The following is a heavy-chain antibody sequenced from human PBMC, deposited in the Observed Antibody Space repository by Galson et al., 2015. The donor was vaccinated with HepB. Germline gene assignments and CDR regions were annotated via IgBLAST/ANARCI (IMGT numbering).Heavy chain of an antibody. D-gene: IGHD3-16*01. J-gene: IGHJ4*02. V-gene: IGHV3-30-3*01. Sequence: SLRLSCAASGFTFSSYAMHWVRQAPGKGLEWVAVISYDGSNKYYADSVKGRFTISRDNSKNTLYLQMNSLRAEDTAVYYCARALDLAGDNFDYWGQGTLVTVSS. CDR2: ISYDGSNK. CDR3: ARALDLAGDNFDY. CDR1: GFTFSSYA.